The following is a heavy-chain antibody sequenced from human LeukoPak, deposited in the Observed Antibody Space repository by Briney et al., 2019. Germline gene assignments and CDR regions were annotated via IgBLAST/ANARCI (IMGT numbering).Heavy chain of an antibody. Sequence: PRRCLRLSCTASGVTLSNYAMHWVRRPPGRGLEWVAVISFDGTNKYYGDSVEGRFSCSRQRSKNPLYLQMNSLRPDDTAMYYCATDYGDDEPIDYWGQGSLVTVSS. D-gene: IGHD4-17*01. CDR1: GVTLSNYA. CDR3: ATDYGDDEPIDY. J-gene: IGHJ4*02. CDR2: ISFDGTNK. V-gene: IGHV3-30*04.